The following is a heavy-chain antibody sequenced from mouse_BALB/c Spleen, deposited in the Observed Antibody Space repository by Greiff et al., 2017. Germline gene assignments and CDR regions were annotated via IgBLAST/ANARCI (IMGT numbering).Heavy chain of an antibody. CDR2: ISYDGSN. Sequence: EVQLQESGPGLVKPSQSLSLTCSVTGYSITSGYYRNWIRQFPGNKLEWMGYISYDGSNNYNPSLKNRISITRDTSKNQFFLKLNSVTTEDTATYYCARGDDGYYYYFDYWGQGTTLTVSS. J-gene: IGHJ2*01. D-gene: IGHD2-3*01. CDR3: ARGDDGYYYYFDY. CDR1: GYSITSGYY. V-gene: IGHV3-6*02.